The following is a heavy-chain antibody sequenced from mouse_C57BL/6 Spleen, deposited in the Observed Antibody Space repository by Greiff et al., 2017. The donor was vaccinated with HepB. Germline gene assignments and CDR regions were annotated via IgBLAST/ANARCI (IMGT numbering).Heavy chain of an antibody. CDR1: GYTFTSYW. J-gene: IGHJ2*01. CDR2: IDPSDSYT. CDR3: ARAPRDVGFDY. Sequence: QVQLKQPGAELVRPGTSVKLSCKASGYTFTSYWMHWVKQRPGQGLEWIGVIDPSDSYTNYNQKFKGKATLTVDTSSSTAYMQLSSLTSEDSAVYYCARAPRDVGFDYWGQGTTLTVSS. V-gene: IGHV1-59*01. D-gene: IGHD3-3*01.